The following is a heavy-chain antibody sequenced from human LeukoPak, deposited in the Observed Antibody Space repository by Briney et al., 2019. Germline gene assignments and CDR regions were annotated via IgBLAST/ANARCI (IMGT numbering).Heavy chain of an antibody. CDR1: GFTFSSYS. D-gene: IGHD1-26*01. J-gene: IGHJ5*02. Sequence: PGGSLRLSCAASGFTFSSYSMNWVRQAPGKGLEWVTFIRFDGSNKYYADSVKGRFTISRDNSKNTLYLQMNSLRREDTAVYYCAKDGVDSGNYPNWFDPWGQGTLVTVSS. V-gene: IGHV3-30*02. CDR3: AKDGVDSGNYPNWFDP. CDR2: IRFDGSNK.